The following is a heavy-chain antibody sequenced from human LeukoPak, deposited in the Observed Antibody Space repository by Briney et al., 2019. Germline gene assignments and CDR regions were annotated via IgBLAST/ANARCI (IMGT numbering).Heavy chain of an antibody. Sequence: GASVKVSCKASGGTFSSYAISWVRQAPGQGLEWMGWINPNSGGTNYAQKFQGWVTMTRDTSISTAYMELSRLRSDDTAVYYCARGGAMVRGPASYGMDVWGQGTTVTVSS. CDR3: ARGGAMVRGPASYGMDV. CDR2: INPNSGGT. D-gene: IGHD3-10*01. V-gene: IGHV1-2*04. CDR1: GGTFSSYA. J-gene: IGHJ6*02.